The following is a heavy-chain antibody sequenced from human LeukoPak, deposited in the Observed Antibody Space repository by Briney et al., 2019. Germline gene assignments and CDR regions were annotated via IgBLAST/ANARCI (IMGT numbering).Heavy chain of an antibody. J-gene: IGHJ4*02. CDR3: AKEYSVRNQFDH. CDR2: ISGSGGNT. V-gene: IGHV3-23*01. Sequence: GGSLRLSCAASGFTFSTYGMNWVRQAPGKGLEWVSVISGSGGNTYYADSVKGRFTISRDNSKNTLYQQMNSLRAEDTAVYYCAKEYSVRNQFDHWGQGTLVAVSS. CDR1: GFTFSTYG. D-gene: IGHD1-14*01.